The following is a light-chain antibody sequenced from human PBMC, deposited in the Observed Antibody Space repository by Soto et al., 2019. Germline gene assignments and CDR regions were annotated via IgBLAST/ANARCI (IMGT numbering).Light chain of an antibody. CDR2: EVT. J-gene: IGLJ2*01. CDR1: SSDVGSYEL. Sequence: QAVVTQPPSVSGSPGQSITISCTGTSSDVGSYELVSWYQQYPGKAPKLLIYEVTYRPSGVSDRFSGSKSGNTASLTISGLQAEDEADYHCCSFAGSSTLVFGGGTQLTVL. V-gene: IGLV2-23*02. CDR3: CSFAGSSTLV.